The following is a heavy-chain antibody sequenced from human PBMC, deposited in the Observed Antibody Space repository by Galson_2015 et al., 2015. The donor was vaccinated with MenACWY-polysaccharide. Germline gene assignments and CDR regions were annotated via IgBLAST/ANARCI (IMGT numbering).Heavy chain of an antibody. Sequence: SLRLSCAASGFTFSNFWMHWVRQAPGKGLVWVSHINTDGRTTTYADSVKGRFTISRDDAKNTVYLQMNSLRAEDTAVYYCARGGVAAGADYWGQGTLVTVSS. CDR3: ARGGVAAGADY. CDR2: INTDGRTT. CDR1: GFTFSNFW. J-gene: IGHJ4*01. V-gene: IGHV3-74*01. D-gene: IGHD3-10*01.